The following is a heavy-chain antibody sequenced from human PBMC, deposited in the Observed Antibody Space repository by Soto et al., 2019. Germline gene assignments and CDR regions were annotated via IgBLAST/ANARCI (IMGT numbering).Heavy chain of an antibody. CDR1: GFTFDDYA. J-gene: IGHJ2*01. Sequence: GGSLRLSCAASGFTFDDYAMHWVRQAPGKGLEWVSGISWNSGSIGYADSVKGRFTISRDNAKNSLYLQMNSLRAEDTALYYCAKDPRRALVPHWYFDLWGRGTLVTVSS. V-gene: IGHV3-9*01. CDR2: ISWNSGSI. D-gene: IGHD6-6*01. CDR3: AKDPRRALVPHWYFDL.